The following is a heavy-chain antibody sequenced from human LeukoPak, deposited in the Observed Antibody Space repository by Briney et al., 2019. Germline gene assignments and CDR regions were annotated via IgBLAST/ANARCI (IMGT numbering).Heavy chain of an antibody. J-gene: IGHJ4*02. V-gene: IGHV3-64D*06. Sequence: GGSPRLSCSASGFTFSSYAMHWVRQAPGKGLEYVSAISSNGGSTYYADSVKGRFTISRDNSKNTLYLQMSSLRAEDTAVYYCVKDRSHTAMVPFDYWGQGTLVTVSS. CDR3: VKDRSHTAMVPFDY. D-gene: IGHD5-18*01. CDR1: GFTFSSYA. CDR2: ISSNGGST.